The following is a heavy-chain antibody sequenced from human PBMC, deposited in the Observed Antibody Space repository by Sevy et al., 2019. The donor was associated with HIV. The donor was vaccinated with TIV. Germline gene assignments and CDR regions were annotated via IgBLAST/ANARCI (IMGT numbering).Heavy chain of an antibody. V-gene: IGHV1-2*02. CDR3: TVDRGLLRPEYFSDY. CDR2: INPNSGAT. CDR1: GYTFTRYY. Sequence: ASVKVSCKASGYTFTRYYMHWVRQAPGQGLEWMGWINPNSGATNYAQKFQGRVTMTRDTSITTAYMELSRLTSDDAAVYYCTVDRGLLRPEYFSDYWGQGTLVTVSS. J-gene: IGHJ4*02. D-gene: IGHD3-10*01.